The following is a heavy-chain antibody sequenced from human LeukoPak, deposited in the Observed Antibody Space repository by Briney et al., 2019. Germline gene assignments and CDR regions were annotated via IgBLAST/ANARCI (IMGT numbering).Heavy chain of an antibody. D-gene: IGHD1-26*01. V-gene: IGHV4-39*01. CDR3: ARHHFLSGSYFVWFDP. Sequence: SETLSLTCTVSGGSIFTNSYYWGWIRQPPGKGLEWIGSVYYRGSTYYHPSLKSRVTISMDTSKNQFSPKLTSVTAADTAVYYCARHHFLSGSYFVWFDPWGQGTLVTVSS. CDR2: VYYRGST. J-gene: IGHJ5*02. CDR1: GGSIFTNSYY.